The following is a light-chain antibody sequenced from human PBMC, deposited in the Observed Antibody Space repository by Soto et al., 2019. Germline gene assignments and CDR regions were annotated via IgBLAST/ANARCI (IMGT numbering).Light chain of an antibody. CDR1: SSDVGGYNY. Sequence: HSALTQPASVSGSPGQSITISCTGTSSDVGGYNYVSWYQQHPGTAPKLMIYEVSNRPSGVSNRFSGSKSGNTASLTISGLQAEDVVDYYCSSYTSSSTPYALGTGTKRTVL. CDR3: SSYTSSSTPYA. J-gene: IGLJ1*01. V-gene: IGLV2-14*01. CDR2: EVS.